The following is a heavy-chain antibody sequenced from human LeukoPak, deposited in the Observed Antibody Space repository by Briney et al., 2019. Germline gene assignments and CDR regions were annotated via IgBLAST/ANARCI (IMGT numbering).Heavy chain of an antibody. J-gene: IGHJ4*02. Sequence: GGSLRPSCAASGFTFSSFGMHWVRQAPGKGLEWVTFIRFDGSNRYYADSVKGRFTISRDNSKNTLYLQMNSLRTEDTAVYYCACSDYWGQGTLVTVSS. CDR3: ACSDY. V-gene: IGHV3-30*02. CDR1: GFTFSSFG. D-gene: IGHD6-13*01. CDR2: IRFDGSNR.